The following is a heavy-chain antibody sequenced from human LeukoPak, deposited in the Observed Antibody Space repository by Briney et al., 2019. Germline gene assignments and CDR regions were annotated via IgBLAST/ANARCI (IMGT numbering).Heavy chain of an antibody. D-gene: IGHD3-10*01. J-gene: IGHJ6*02. V-gene: IGHV3-23*01. CDR1: GFTFSSYA. CDR2: ISGGAAST. Sequence: GGSLRLSCAASGFTFSSYAMSWVRQAPGKGLEWVSSISGGAASTDYVDSVKGRFTISRDNAKNSLYLQMNSLRAEDTAVYYCAKDGDVLLWFGELYGMDVWGQGTTVTVSS. CDR3: AKDGDVLLWFGELYGMDV.